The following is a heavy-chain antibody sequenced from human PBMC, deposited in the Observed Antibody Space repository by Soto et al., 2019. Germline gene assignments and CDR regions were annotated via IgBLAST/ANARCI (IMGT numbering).Heavy chain of an antibody. J-gene: IGHJ6*02. D-gene: IGHD6-13*01. V-gene: IGHV5-51*01. CDR2: IYPGDSDT. Sequence: GESLKISCKGSGYNFNNHWIGWVRQMPGKGLEWMAIIYPGDSDTRYNSSFQGQVIISADKSISTTYLQWSSLKASDTAIYYCARQAAAGKYYYAMDVWGQGTTVTVSS. CDR1: GYNFNNHW. CDR3: ARQAAAGKYYYAMDV.